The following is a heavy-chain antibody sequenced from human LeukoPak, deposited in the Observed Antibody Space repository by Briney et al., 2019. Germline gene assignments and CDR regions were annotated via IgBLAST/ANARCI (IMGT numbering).Heavy chain of an antibody. J-gene: IGHJ3*02. CDR2: MSYDGRHQ. D-gene: IGHD1-26*01. V-gene: IGHV3-30*04. Sequence: PGGSLRLSCAASGITFNNFALHWVRQAPGKGLEWVAVMSYDGRHQYYADSVTGRFTISRDNFEHTLYLQMNNLRLEDTAVYFCATEVSEWDLQLDALDIWGQGTMVTVTS. CDR1: GITFNNFA. CDR3: ATEVSEWDLQLDALDI.